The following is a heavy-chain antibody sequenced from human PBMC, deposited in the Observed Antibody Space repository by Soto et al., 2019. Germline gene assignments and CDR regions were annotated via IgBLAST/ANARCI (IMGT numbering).Heavy chain of an antibody. CDR3: AALWSGELAFNY. J-gene: IGHJ4*01. V-gene: IGHV4-38-2*02. CDR2: VYHNGIM. Sequence: SETLSLTCSVSGYSIRSGYYWGWVRQAPGKGLEWLGSVYHNGIMFHNPSFQSRVTISVDTSKNQFSLNLRSVTAADTAVYYCAALWSGELAFNYWGHGILVTVSS. D-gene: IGHD3-10*01. CDR1: GYSIRSGYY.